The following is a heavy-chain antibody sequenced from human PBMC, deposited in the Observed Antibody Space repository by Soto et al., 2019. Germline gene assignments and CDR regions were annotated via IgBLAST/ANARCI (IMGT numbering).Heavy chain of an antibody. D-gene: IGHD3-3*01. CDR1: GFTFSSYA. J-gene: IGHJ6*02. V-gene: IGHV3-23*01. CDR3: AKDLDFWSGYGMDV. Sequence: PGGSLRLSCAASGFTFSSYAMSWVRQAPGRGLEWVSAISGSGGSTYYADSVKGRFTISRDNSKNTLYLQMNSLRAEDTAVYYCAKDLDFWSGYGMDVWGQGTTVTVSS. CDR2: ISGSGGST.